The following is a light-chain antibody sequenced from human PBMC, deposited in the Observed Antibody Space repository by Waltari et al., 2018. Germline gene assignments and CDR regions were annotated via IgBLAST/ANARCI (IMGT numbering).Light chain of an antibody. CDR2: AAS. J-gene: IGKJ2*01. V-gene: IGKV1-39*01. CDR3: QQSDSTRGYT. Sequence: DIQMTQSPSSLSASVGASVTITCRASQSLSTYFHWYPPTPGKAPNLLISAASSLQSVVPSRFSGSGAGTDFTLTSSSLQPEDFATYYCQQSDSTRGYTFGQGTKLEIK. CDR1: QSLSTY.